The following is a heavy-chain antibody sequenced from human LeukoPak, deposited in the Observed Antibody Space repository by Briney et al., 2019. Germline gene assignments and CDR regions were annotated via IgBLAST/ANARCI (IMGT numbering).Heavy chain of an antibody. Sequence: SETLSLTCTVSGGSISSYYWSWIRQPPGRGLEWIGYIYTSGSTNYNPSLKSRVTISVDTSKNQFSLKLSSVTAADTAVYYCARQYYYGSGSYYNSYYYYYMDIWGKGTTVTVSS. CDR2: IYTSGST. V-gene: IGHV4-4*09. J-gene: IGHJ6*03. D-gene: IGHD3-10*01. CDR1: GGSISSYY. CDR3: ARQYYYGSGSYYNSYYYYYMDI.